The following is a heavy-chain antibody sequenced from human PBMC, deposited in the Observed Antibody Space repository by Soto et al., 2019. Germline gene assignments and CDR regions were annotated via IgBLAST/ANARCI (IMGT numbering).Heavy chain of an antibody. V-gene: IGHV3-23*01. J-gene: IGHJ4*02. CDR3: VKEFRGGYDWTHD. Sequence: EVQLLESGGDLVQPGGSLRLSCAASGFTFSNYAMSWVRQAPGKGLEWVSLIRGSGGPTNYADSVKGRFTVSRDNSKNMLFLKMNSLRAEDTAVYSCVKEFRGGYDWTHDWGQGTLVTVSS. CDR2: IRGSGGPT. CDR1: GFTFSNYA. D-gene: IGHD5-12*01.